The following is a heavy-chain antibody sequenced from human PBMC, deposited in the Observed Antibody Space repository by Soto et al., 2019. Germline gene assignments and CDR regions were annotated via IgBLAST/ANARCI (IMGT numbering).Heavy chain of an antibody. CDR3: AGEPYLAKARNDF. Sequence: SETLSLTCSVSGDSISSADYFWTWIRQSPGKGLEWMGYIFHSGTTYYNPSLKGRLLISIEDSKNQFSLRLTSVTAADSAVYLCAGEPYLAKARNDFWGPGTLVTVSS. V-gene: IGHV4-30-4*01. CDR2: IFHSGTT. J-gene: IGHJ4*02. CDR1: GDSISSADYF.